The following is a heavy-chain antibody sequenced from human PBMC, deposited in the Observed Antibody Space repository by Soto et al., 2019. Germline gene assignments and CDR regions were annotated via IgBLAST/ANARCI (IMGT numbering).Heavy chain of an antibody. CDR2: INHSGST. Sequence: PSETLSLTCAVYGGSFSGYYWSWIRQPPGKGLEWIGEINHSGSTNYNPSLKSRVTISVDTSKNQFSLKLSSVTAADTAVYYCAESSGWPRGRFDPWGQGTLVTVSS. V-gene: IGHV4-34*01. CDR1: GGSFSGYY. D-gene: IGHD6-19*01. J-gene: IGHJ5*02. CDR3: AESSGWPRGRFDP.